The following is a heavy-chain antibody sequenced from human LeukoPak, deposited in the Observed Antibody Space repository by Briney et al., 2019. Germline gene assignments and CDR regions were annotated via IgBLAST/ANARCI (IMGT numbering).Heavy chain of an antibody. CDR2: INGSGGST. CDR1: GFTFSSYA. CDR3: AKDTSFWSGYYIAFDY. V-gene: IGHV3-23*01. D-gene: IGHD3-3*01. Sequence: GGSLRLSCAASGFTFSSYAMSWVRQAPGKGLEWVSAINGSGGSTYYADSVKGRFTISRDNSKNTLYLQMNSLRAEDTAVYYCAKDTSFWSGYYIAFDYWGQGTLVTVSS. J-gene: IGHJ4*02.